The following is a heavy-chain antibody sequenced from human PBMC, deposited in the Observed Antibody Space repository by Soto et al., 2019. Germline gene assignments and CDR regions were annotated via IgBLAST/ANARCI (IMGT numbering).Heavy chain of an antibody. CDR2: VYYSGNT. J-gene: IGHJ6*03. CDR3: ARKGSAASYAHYYMDV. Sequence: SETLSLTCTVSGGSISPYYWSWIRQPPGKGLEWIGYVYYSGNTNYNPSLESRVTISVDTSRNRFPLNLTSATAADTAVYYCARKGSAASYAHYYMDVWGRRTAVTVSS. D-gene: IGHD6-13*01. V-gene: IGHV4-59*01. CDR1: GGSISPYY.